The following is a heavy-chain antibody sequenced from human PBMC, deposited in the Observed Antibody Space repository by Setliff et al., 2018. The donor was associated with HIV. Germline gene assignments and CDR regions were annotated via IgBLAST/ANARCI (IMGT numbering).Heavy chain of an antibody. CDR2: IYTSGST. D-gene: IGHD6-6*01. CDR3: ARDPAPSSSASYFQH. J-gene: IGHJ1*01. Sequence: PSETLSLTCTVSGVSISSGSYYWSWIRQSAGKGLEWIGRIYTSGSTNDNPSLKGRVTISEDPSKNQFSLKLTSVTAADTAVYYCARDPAPSSSASYFQHWGQGTPVTVSS. CDR1: GVSISSGSYY. V-gene: IGHV4-61*02.